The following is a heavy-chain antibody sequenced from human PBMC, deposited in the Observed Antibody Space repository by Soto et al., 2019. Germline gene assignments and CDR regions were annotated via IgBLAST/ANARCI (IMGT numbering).Heavy chain of an antibody. CDR2: IRGNGIST. J-gene: IGHJ5*02. Sequence: EVQLVESGGGLVHPEGSLRLSCAASGFTFINFAMTWVRQAPGKGLEWVSAIRGNGISTYYADSVKGRFTISGDNFKDTVNLQKHRVGADDTAVYYCAKVLDPDFRGPSQGWSDPWGQGVLVTVSS. CDR3: AKVLDPDFRGPSQGWSDP. V-gene: IGHV3-23*04. D-gene: IGHD3-10*01. CDR1: GFTFINFA.